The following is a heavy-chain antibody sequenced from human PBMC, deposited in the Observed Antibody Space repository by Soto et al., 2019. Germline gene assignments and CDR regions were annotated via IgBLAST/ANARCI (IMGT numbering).Heavy chain of an antibody. CDR2: IGRRSDI. CDR3: AREETAWPLAYGLDV. D-gene: IGHD2-21*02. CDR1: GFSFITYS. J-gene: IGHJ6*02. Sequence: PWGSLRLSCEASGFSFITYSMRFCRHSPGKGLEWVSSIGRRSDIYYADSVKGRFTISRDNAKNSVSLQMNSLRDEDTAAYYCAREETAWPLAYGLDVWGQGTTVTVSS. V-gene: IGHV3-21*01.